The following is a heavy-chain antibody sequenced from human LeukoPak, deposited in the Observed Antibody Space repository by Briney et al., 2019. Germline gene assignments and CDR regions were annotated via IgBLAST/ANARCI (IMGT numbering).Heavy chain of an antibody. D-gene: IGHD6-19*01. V-gene: IGHV1-8*01. CDR2: MNPNSGNT. CDR3: AIDPTHSSGWSDDY. CDR1: GYTFTSYD. Sequence: ASVKVSCKASGYTFTSYDINGVRQATGQGLEGMGWMNPNSGNTGYAQKVQGRVTMTRNTSISTAYMELSSLRSEDTAVYYCAIDPTHSSGWSDDYWGQGTLVTVSS. J-gene: IGHJ4*02.